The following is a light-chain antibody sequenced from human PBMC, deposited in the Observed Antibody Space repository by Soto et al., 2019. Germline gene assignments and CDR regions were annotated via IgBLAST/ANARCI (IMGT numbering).Light chain of an antibody. CDR2: DVS. V-gene: IGLV2-11*01. CDR1: NSDVGGYNY. CDR3: SSYRSSIIPVV. J-gene: IGLJ2*01. Sequence: QSALTQPRSVSGSPGQSVTISCTGTNSDVGGYNYVSWYQQHPGKVPKLMIYDVSKRPSGVPDRFSGSKSGNTASLTISGLQAEDEADYYCSSYRSSIIPVVFGGGTKLTVL.